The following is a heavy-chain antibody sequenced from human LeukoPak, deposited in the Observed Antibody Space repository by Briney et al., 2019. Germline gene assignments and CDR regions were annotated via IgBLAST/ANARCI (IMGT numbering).Heavy chain of an antibody. V-gene: IGHV4-39*01. J-gene: IGHJ4*02. Sequence: SETLSLTCTVSGASISGSGYYWGWLRQPPGKGLEWIGNIYDSGSTYYNASLQSRVTISIDTSKNQFSLRLSSVTAADTAMYYCAKSGGYGLIDYWGQGTLVTVSS. CDR1: GASISGSGYY. CDR2: IYDSGST. CDR3: AKSGGYGLIDY. D-gene: IGHD1-26*01.